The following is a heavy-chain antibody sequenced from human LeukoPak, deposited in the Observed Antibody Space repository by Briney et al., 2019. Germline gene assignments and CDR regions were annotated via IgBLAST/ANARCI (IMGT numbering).Heavy chain of an antibody. CDR3: AREGGYSYGTAFDY. Sequence: SVKVSCKASGGTFSSYAISWVRQAPGQGLEWMGGIIPIFGTANYAQKFQGRVTIATDESTSTAYMELSSLRSEDTAVYYCAREGGYSYGTAFDYWGQGTLVTVSS. D-gene: IGHD5-18*01. CDR1: GGTFSSYA. J-gene: IGHJ4*02. V-gene: IGHV1-69*05. CDR2: IIPIFGTA.